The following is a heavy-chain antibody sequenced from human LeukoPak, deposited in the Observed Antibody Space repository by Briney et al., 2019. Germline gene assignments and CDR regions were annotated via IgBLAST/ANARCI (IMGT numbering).Heavy chain of an antibody. D-gene: IGHD2-15*01. Sequence: GGSLRLSCAASGFTFSSYAMSWVRQAPGKGLEWVSAISGSGGSTYYADSVEGRFTISRDNSKNTLYLQVNSLRAEDTAVYYCAKDHKEDSYFDYWGQGTLVTVSS. CDR1: GFTFSSYA. CDR2: ISGSGGST. CDR3: AKDHKEDSYFDY. J-gene: IGHJ4*02. V-gene: IGHV3-23*01.